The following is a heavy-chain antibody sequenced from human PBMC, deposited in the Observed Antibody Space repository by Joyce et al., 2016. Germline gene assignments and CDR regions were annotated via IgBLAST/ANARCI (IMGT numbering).Heavy chain of an antibody. Sequence: EVELVESGGALVQPGGSLRLSCAASGFDFGGCSLTWVRQAPGKGLEWLSYISNFGSPIFYADSVKGRFTISRDNAKKSLYLQMNSLRAEDTAVYFCARGGEYRTEWFFSWGQGTPVTVSS. CDR2: ISNFGSPI. D-gene: IGHD3-10*01. CDR3: ARGGEYRTEWFFS. J-gene: IGHJ1*01. V-gene: IGHV3-48*01. CDR1: GFDFGGCS.